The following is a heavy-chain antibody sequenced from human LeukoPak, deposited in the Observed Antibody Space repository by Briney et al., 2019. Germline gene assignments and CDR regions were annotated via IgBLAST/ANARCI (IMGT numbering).Heavy chain of an antibody. V-gene: IGHV4-30-2*01. CDR1: GGSISSGGYS. D-gene: IGHD3-22*01. CDR2: IYHSGST. CDR3: ATFPEDYYDSSGSFGDY. Sequence: PSETLSLTCAVSGGSISSGGYSWSWIRQPPGKGLEWIGYIYHSGSTYYNPSLKSRVTISVDRSKNQFSLKLSSVTAADTAVYYCATFPEDYYDSSGSFGDYWGQGTLVTVSS. J-gene: IGHJ4*02.